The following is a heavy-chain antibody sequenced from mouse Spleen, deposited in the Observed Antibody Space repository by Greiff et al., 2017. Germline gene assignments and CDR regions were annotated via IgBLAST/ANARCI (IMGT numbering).Heavy chain of an antibody. CDR1: GFTFSDYY. D-gene: IGHD4-1*01. CDR2: ISDGGSYT. Sequence: EVKVVESGGGLVKPGGSLKLSCAASGFTFSDYYMYWVRQTPEKRLEWVATISDGGSYTYYPDSVKGRFTISRDNAKNNLYLQMSSLKSEDTAMYYCARSLNWDIFAYWGQGTLVTVSA. CDR3: ARSLNWDIFAY. J-gene: IGHJ3*01. V-gene: IGHV5-4*02.